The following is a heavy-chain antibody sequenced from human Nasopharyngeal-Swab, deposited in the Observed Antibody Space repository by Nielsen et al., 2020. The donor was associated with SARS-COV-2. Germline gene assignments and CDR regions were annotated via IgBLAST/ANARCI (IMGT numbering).Heavy chain of an antibody. Sequence: GGSLRLSCAASGFTFSSYEMNWVRQAPGKGLEWVSYISSSGSTIYYADSVKGRFTISRDNAKNSLYLQMNSLRAEDTALYYCAKGYGYGGDYYYYYGMDVWGQGTTVTVSS. D-gene: IGHD5-18*01. CDR3: AKGYGYGGDYYYYYGMDV. CDR2: ISSSGSTI. V-gene: IGHV3-48*03. CDR1: GFTFSSYE. J-gene: IGHJ6*02.